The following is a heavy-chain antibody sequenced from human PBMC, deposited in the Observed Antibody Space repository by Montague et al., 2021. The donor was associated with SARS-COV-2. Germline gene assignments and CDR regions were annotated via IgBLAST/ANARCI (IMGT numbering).Heavy chain of an antibody. D-gene: IGHD4-17*01. J-gene: IGHJ5*01. V-gene: IGHV4-39*01. CDR1: GGSISSSDSY. CDR2: ICYSGTT. Sequence: SETLSLTCTVSGGSISSSDSYWGWIRQPPGKGLEWYRNICYSGTTYYNPYLKSPITIAVDTPKNQFSLNLISVTAADTAVYYCVRMGGAHGLNGWFDAWGQGALVTVSS. CDR3: VRMGGAHGLNGWFDA.